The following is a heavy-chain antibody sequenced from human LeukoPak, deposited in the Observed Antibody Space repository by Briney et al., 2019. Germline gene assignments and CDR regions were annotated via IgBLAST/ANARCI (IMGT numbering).Heavy chain of an antibody. CDR3: ARDPARTTVTARIFDY. Sequence: ASVKVSCKASGGTFSSYAISWVRQAPGQGLEWMGRIIPILGIANYAQKFQGRVTITADKSTSTAYMELSSLRSEDTAVYYCARDPARTTVTARIFDYWGQGTLVTVSS. J-gene: IGHJ4*02. CDR2: IIPILGIA. D-gene: IGHD4-17*01. CDR1: GGTFSSYA. V-gene: IGHV1-69*04.